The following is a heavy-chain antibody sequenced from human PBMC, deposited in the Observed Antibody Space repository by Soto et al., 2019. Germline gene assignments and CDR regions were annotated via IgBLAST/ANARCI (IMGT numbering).Heavy chain of an antibody. J-gene: IGHJ4*02. Sequence: SETLSLTCTVSGGSISSGGYYWSWIRQHPGKGLEWIGYIYYSGSTYYNPSLKSRVTISVDTSKNQFSLKLSSVTAADTAVYYCARSTLESLYYFDYWGQGTLVTVSS. D-gene: IGHD1-1*01. CDR1: GGSISSGGYY. V-gene: IGHV4-31*03. CDR3: ARSTLESLYYFDY. CDR2: IYYSGST.